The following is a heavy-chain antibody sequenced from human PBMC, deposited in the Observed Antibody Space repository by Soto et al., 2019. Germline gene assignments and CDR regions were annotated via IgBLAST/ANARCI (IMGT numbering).Heavy chain of an antibody. CDR3: ARDRTDSGYYTNWLDP. V-gene: IGHV1-69*06. J-gene: IGHJ5*02. CDR1: GGTFGSDA. CDR2: IIPIFGTT. Sequence: SVKVSCKASGGTFGSDAITWVRQAPGQGLEWVGRIIPIFGTTNYAQNLQGRVTISADKPTLTSYMELHSLTSDDTALYYCARDRTDSGYYTNWLDPWGQGTQVTVSS. D-gene: IGHD3-22*01.